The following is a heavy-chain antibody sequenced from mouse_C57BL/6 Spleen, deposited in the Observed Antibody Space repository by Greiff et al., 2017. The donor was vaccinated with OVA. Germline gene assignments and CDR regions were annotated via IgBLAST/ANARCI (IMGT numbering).Heavy chain of an antibody. CDR1: GYTFTDYN. Sequence: DVQLQESGPELVKPGASVKIPCKASGYTFTDYNMDWVKQSHGKSLEWIGDINPNNGGTIYNQKFKGKATLTVDKSSSTAYMELRSLTSEDTAVYYCARNIPLLRGFAYWGQGTLVTVSA. J-gene: IGHJ3*01. V-gene: IGHV1-18*01. D-gene: IGHD1-1*01. CDR3: ARNIPLLRGFAY. CDR2: INPNNGGT.